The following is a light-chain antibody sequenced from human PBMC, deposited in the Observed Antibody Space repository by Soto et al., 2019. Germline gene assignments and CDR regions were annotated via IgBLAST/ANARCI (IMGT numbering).Light chain of an antibody. CDR2: DVS. V-gene: IGLV2-14*01. CDR1: SSDVGGYNY. CDR3: YSYTTSSTYV. J-gene: IGLJ1*01. Sequence: QSVLTQPASVSGSPGQSITISCSGTSSDVGGYNYVSWYQQHPGKAPQVMIYDVSNRPSGVSNRYSGSKSGNTASLTNSGFQVEDGADYYCYSYTTSSTYVFGTGTKVTVL.